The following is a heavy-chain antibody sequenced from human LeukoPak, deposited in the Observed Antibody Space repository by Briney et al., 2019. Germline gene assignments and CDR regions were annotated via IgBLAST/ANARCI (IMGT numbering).Heavy chain of an antibody. CDR3: ARCYDFWSGSNEFDY. CDR1: GGTFSSYA. V-gene: IGHV1-69*04. J-gene: IGHJ4*02. CDR2: IIPILGIA. Sequence: SVKVSCKASGGTFSSYAISWVRQAPGQGLEWMGRIIPILGIANYAQKFQGRVTITADKSTSTAYMELSSLRSEDTAVYYCARCYDFWSGSNEFDYWGQGTLVTVSS. D-gene: IGHD3-3*01.